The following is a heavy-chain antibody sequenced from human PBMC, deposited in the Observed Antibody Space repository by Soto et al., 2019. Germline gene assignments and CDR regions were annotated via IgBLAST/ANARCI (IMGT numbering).Heavy chain of an antibody. CDR2: ISYDGSNK. J-gene: IGHJ4*02. CDR1: GFTFSSYA. CDR3: ARERVYFDWLLSNYFDY. D-gene: IGHD3-9*01. Sequence: GGSLRLSCAASGFTFSSYAMHWVRQAPGKGQEWVAVISYDGSNKYYADTVKGRFTISRDDSKNTLYLQMNSLRAEDTAVYYCARERVYFDWLLSNYFDYWGQGTLVTVSS. V-gene: IGHV3-30-3*01.